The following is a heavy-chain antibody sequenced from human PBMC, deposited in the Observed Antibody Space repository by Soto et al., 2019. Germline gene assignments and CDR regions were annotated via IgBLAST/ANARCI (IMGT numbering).Heavy chain of an antibody. CDR2: IYYSGST. CDR1: GGSISSYY. CDR3: ARRAAIGSGYYEYYFDY. V-gene: IGHV4-59*01. J-gene: IGHJ4*02. Sequence: SETLSLTCTVSGGSISSYYWSWIRQPPGKGLEWIGYIYYSGSTNYNPSLKSRVTISVDTSKNQFSLKLSSVTAADTAVYYCARRAAIGSGYYEYYFDYWGQGTLVTVSS. D-gene: IGHD3-3*01.